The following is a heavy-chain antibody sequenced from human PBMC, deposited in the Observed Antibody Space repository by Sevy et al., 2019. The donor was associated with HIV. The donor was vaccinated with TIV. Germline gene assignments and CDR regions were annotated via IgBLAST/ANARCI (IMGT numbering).Heavy chain of an antibody. V-gene: IGHV3-23*01. J-gene: IGHJ4*02. Sequence: GGSLRLSCAASGFTFSSYAMSWVRQAPGKGLEWVSAISGSGGSTYYADSVKGRFTISRDNSKNTRYLQMNSLRAEDTAVYYCAKDWAAARHAPRWGQGTLVTVSS. CDR2: ISGSGGST. D-gene: IGHD6-6*01. CDR3: AKDWAAARHAPR. CDR1: GFTFSSYA.